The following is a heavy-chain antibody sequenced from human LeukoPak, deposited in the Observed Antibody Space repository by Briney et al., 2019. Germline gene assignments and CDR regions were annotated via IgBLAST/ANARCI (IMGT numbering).Heavy chain of an antibody. J-gene: IGHJ5*02. CDR1: GYTFTGYY. D-gene: IGHD1-26*01. Sequence: ASVKVSCKASGYTFTGYYMHWVRQAPGQELEWMGWINPNSGGTNYAQKFQGRVTMTRDTSISTAYMELSRLRSDDTAVYYCARGGGSGSYPFDPWGQGTLVTVSS. CDR2: INPNSGGT. CDR3: ARGGGSGSYPFDP. V-gene: IGHV1-2*02.